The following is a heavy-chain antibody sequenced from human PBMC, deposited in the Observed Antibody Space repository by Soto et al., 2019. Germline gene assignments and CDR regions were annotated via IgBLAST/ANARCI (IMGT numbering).Heavy chain of an antibody. CDR1: GFTFSSYG. D-gene: IGHD1-26*01. CDR2: IWYDGSNK. CDR3: ARDSSYCGNSAYYYCYGMDV. J-gene: IGHJ6*02. Sequence: GGSLRLSCAASGFTFSSYGMHWVRQAPGKGLEWVAVIWYDGSNKYYADSVKGRFTISRDNSKNTLYLQMNSLRAEDTAVYYCARDSSYCGNSAYYYCYGMDVWAQGNTVTVSS. V-gene: IGHV3-33*01.